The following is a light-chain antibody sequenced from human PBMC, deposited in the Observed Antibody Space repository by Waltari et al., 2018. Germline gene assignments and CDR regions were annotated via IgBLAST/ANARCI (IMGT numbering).Light chain of an antibody. Sequence: QSALTQPASVSGSLGQSVTISCTRSTTDLGTYEYVSWYQQHPGKAPKLIIFDVTNRPSGMSTRFSGSKSGDTASLTISALQAEDEADYHCSSYATASALMVFGGGTRLTVL. V-gene: IGLV2-14*03. CDR2: DVT. CDR1: TTDLGTYEY. J-gene: IGLJ2*01. CDR3: SSYATASALMV.